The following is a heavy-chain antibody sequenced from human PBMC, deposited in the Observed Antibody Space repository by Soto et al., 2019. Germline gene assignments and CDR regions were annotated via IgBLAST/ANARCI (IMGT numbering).Heavy chain of an antibody. CDR1: GGSISSGGYY. D-gene: IGHD2-15*01. V-gene: IGHV4-31*03. Sequence: SETLSLTCTVSGGSISSGGYYWSWIRQHPGKGLEWIGYIYYSGSTYYNPSLKSRVTISVDTSKNQFSLKLSSVTAADTAVYYCARSRKEPYCSGGSCYPYYFDYWGQGTLVTVSS. CDR3: ARSRKEPYCSGGSCYPYYFDY. J-gene: IGHJ4*02. CDR2: IYYSGST.